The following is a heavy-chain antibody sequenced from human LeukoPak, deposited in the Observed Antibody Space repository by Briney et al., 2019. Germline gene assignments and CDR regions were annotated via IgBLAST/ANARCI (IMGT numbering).Heavy chain of an antibody. J-gene: IGHJ4*02. V-gene: IGHV4-59*11. CDR3: ARGPITMILVVNAEGYFDY. CDR1: GDSINSHY. CDR2: VYYSGGT. Sequence: NTSETLSLTCTVSGDSINSHYWNWIRQAPGKGLEWIGYVYYSGGTNYNPSLKSRVTILVDTSKNQFSLKVRSVTAADTAVYYCARGPITMILVVNAEGYFDYWGQGTLVTVSS. D-gene: IGHD3-22*01.